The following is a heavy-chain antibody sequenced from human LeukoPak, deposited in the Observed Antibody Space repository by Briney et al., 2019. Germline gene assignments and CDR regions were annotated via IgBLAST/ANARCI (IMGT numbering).Heavy chain of an antibody. Sequence: GGSLRLSCAASGFTFSSYSMNWVRQAPGKGLEWVSSISSSSSYIYYADSVKGRFTISRDNAKNSLYLQMNSLRAEDTAVYYCARRAYCSGGSCHSEFTHFDYWGQGTLVTVSS. CDR1: GFTFSSYS. D-gene: IGHD2-15*01. CDR3: ARRAYCSGGSCHSEFTHFDY. CDR2: ISSSSSYI. V-gene: IGHV3-21*01. J-gene: IGHJ4*02.